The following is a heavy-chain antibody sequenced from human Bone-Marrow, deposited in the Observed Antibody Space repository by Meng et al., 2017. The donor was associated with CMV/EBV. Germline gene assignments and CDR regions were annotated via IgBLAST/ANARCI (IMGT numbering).Heavy chain of an antibody. CDR1: GYTFTSYD. CDR2: IIPILGIA. V-gene: IGHV1-69*10. Sequence: SVKVSCKASGYTFTSYDISWVRQAPGQGLEWMGGIIPILGIANYAQKFQGRVTITADKSTSTAYMELSSLRSEDTAVYYCASLAAAGANWFDPWGQGTLVTVSS. J-gene: IGHJ5*02. D-gene: IGHD6-13*01. CDR3: ASLAAAGANWFDP.